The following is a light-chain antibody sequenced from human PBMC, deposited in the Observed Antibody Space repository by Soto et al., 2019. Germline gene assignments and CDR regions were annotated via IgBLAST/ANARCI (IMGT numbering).Light chain of an antibody. V-gene: IGLV1-44*01. J-gene: IGLJ3*02. CDR1: NSNIGSNT. Sequence: QSVLTQPPSASGTIGPRVTISCSGGNSNIGSNTVNWYQHLPGTAPKLLIYRSDQRPSGIPDRFSGSKYGTSASLDISCLQSEDEADYYCPACDGRLDGRVFCGVTPLTVL. CDR3: PACDGRLDGRV. CDR2: RSD.